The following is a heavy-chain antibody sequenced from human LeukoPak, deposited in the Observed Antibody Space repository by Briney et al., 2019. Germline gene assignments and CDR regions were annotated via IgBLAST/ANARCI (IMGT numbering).Heavy chain of an antibody. D-gene: IGHD3-3*01. Sequence: SETLSLTCTVSGGSISSGSYYWSWIRQPAGKGLEWIGRIYTSGSTNYNPSLKSRVTISVDTSKNQFSLKLSSVTAADTAVYYCARPRSPKGYFDYWGQGTLVTVSS. CDR2: IYTSGST. CDR1: GGSISSGSYY. V-gene: IGHV4-61*02. J-gene: IGHJ4*02. CDR3: ARPRSPKGYFDY.